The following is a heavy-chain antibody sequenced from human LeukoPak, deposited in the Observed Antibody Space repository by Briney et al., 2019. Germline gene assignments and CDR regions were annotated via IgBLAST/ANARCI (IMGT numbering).Heavy chain of an antibody. V-gene: IGHV3-21*01. CDR3: AREGGEMATTYYYYMDV. Sequence: PGGSLRLSCAASGFTFSTFAMIWVRQPPGKGLEWVSSIFPSGGEIHYADSVKGRFTISRDNAKNSLYLQMNSLRAEDTAVYYCAREGGEMATTYYYYMDVWGKGTTVTISS. J-gene: IGHJ6*03. CDR2: IFPSGGEI. CDR1: GFTFSTFA. D-gene: IGHD5-24*01.